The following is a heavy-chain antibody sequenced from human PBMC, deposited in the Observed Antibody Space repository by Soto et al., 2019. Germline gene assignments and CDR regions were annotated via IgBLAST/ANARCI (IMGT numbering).Heavy chain of an antibody. D-gene: IGHD2-2*01. J-gene: IGHJ4*02. Sequence: PGGSLRLSCAASGFTFSDYYMSWIRQAPGKGLEWVSYISSGSNIIYYADSMKGRFTISRDNAKNSLYLQMNSLRAEDTAVYYCARDCTNTSCYDYFDFWGQGTLVTVSS. V-gene: IGHV3-11*01. CDR1: GFTFSDYY. CDR2: ISSGSNII. CDR3: ARDCTNTSCYDYFDF.